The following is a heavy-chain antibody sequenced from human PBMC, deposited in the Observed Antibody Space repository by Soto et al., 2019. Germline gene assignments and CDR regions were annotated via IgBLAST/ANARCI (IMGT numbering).Heavy chain of an antibody. D-gene: IGHD6-19*01. CDR2: ISAYNSNP. CDR3: ERDVAVAGYSYGMEV. V-gene: IGHV1-18*04. CDR1: GYRFTSYG. J-gene: IGHJ6*02. Sequence: GASVKVSCKTSGYRFTSYGITWVRQAPGRGLEWMGWISAYNSNPDYAQSLQDRVTMPTVTATNTSYKVLLSLRADDAAVYYCERDVAVAGYSYGMEVWGQGTTVTVSS.